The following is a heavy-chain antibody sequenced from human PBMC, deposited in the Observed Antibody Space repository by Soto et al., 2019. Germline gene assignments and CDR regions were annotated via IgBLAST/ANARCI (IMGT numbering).Heavy chain of an antibody. J-gene: IGHJ1*01. V-gene: IGHV3-30-3*01. CDR2: ISYDGSNK. CDR1: GFTFSSYA. D-gene: IGHD3-10*01. Sequence: GGSLRLSCAASGFTFSSYAMHWVRQAPGKGLEWVAVISYDGSNKYYADSVKGRFTISRDNSKNTLYLQMNSLRAEDTAVYYCARDLMGSFLWFGFQHWGQGTLVTVSS. CDR3: ARDLMGSFLWFGFQH.